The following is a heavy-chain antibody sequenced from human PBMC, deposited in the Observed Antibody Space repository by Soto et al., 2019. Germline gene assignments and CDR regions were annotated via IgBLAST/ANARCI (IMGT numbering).Heavy chain of an antibody. CDR1: GYTFTSYG. Sequence: QVQLVQSGAEVKKPGASVKVSCKASGYTFTSYGISWARQAPGQGLEWVGWISANNGNAHYARKLQGRVTLTTDTSTTTAYMELRSLRSDDTATYYCARKPMGAPVDDWGQGTLGTVSS. V-gene: IGHV1-18*01. CDR3: ARKPMGAPVDD. J-gene: IGHJ4*02. CDR2: ISANNGNA. D-gene: IGHD3-10*01.